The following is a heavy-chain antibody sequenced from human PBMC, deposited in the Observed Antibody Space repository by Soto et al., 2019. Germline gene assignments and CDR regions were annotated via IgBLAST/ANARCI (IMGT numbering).Heavy chain of an antibody. J-gene: IGHJ6*02. Sequence: PSETLSLTCAVYGGSFRCYYWSWIRQPPWEGLEWIGEINHSGSTNYNPSLKSRVTISVDTSKNQFCLKLSSVTAAEPAVNYCVRQGSRYSSSWRFRYYGMNVWAQATTVTVSS. CDR3: VRQGSRYSSSWRFRYYGMNV. CDR2: INHSGST. CDR1: GGSFRCYY. V-gene: IGHV4-34*01. D-gene: IGHD6-13*01.